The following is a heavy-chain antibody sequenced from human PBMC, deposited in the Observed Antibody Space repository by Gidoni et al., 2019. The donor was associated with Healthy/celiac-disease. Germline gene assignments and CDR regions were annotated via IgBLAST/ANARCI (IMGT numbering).Heavy chain of an antibody. D-gene: IGHD2-8*01. J-gene: IGHJ4*02. Sequence: QVQLVESGGGVVQPGRSLRLSCAASGFTFSRYGLNWVRQAPGKGLEGVAVIWYDGSNKYYADSVKGRFTISRDNSKNTLYLQMNSLRAEDTAVYYCARERCTNGVCYQRGPYYFDYWGQGTLVTVSS. V-gene: IGHV3-33*01. CDR2: IWYDGSNK. CDR1: GFTFSRYG. CDR3: ARERCTNGVCYQRGPYYFDY.